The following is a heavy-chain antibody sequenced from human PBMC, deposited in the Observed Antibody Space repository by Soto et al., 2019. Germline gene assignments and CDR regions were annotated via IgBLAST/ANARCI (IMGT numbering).Heavy chain of an antibody. CDR1: GGSISSINW. J-gene: IGHJ6*02. CDR2: IYHSGST. Sequence: PSETLSLTCAVSGGSISSINWLSWVRQPPGKGLEWIGEIYHSGSTNYNPSLKSRVTISVDKSKNQFSLKLSSVTAADTAVYYCARSPDSSGYYPRWYYYGMDVWGQGTTVTV. CDR3: ARSPDSSGYYPRWYYYGMDV. D-gene: IGHD3-22*01. V-gene: IGHV4-4*02.